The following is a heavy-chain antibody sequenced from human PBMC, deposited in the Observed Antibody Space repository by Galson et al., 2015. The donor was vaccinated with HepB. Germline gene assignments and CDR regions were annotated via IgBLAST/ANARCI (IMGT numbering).Heavy chain of an antibody. D-gene: IGHD2-2*02. V-gene: IGHV3-23*01. Sequence: SLRLSCAASGITFSSYAMSWVRQAPGKGLEWVSATSGSSSSTYYADSVGGRFTISRDNSKNTLYLQMSSLRVEDTAVYYCAKDPAPAPIFSLDHWGQGTLVTVSS. CDR3: AKDPAPAPIFSLDH. J-gene: IGHJ4*02. CDR2: TSGSSSST. CDR1: GITFSSYA.